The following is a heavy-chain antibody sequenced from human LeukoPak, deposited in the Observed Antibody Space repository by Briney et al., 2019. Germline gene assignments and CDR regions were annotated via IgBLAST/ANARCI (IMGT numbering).Heavy chain of an antibody. J-gene: IGHJ4*02. CDR1: GFTFSDYA. D-gene: IGHD2-15*01. CDR3: AKDGDIVVVITFDS. V-gene: IGHV3-23*01. Sequence: PGGSLRLSCAASGFTFSDYAMTWVRQAPGKGLEWVSSISGSGGNAYYADSVKGRFTISRDNSRKMLYLQMSSLRAEDTAVYYCAKDGDIVVVITFDSWGQGTLVTVSS. CDR2: ISGSGGNA.